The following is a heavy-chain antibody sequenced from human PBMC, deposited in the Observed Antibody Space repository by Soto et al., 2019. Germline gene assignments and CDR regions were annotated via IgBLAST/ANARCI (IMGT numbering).Heavy chain of an antibody. CDR2: ISGGSDYI. CDR3: ARSPVGDAFNV. CDR1: GFTFSSYS. V-gene: IGHV3-21*01. J-gene: IGHJ3*01. Sequence: EVQLVESGGGLVKPGGSLRLSCAASGFTFSSYSMNWVRQAPGKGLEWVSSISGGSDYIFYADSVKGRFTISRDNAKNSLFLQMNSLTAEDTVVYYCARSPVGDAFNVWGQGTVVTVSS.